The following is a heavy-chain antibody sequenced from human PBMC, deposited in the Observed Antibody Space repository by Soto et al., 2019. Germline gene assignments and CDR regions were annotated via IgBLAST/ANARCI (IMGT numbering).Heavy chain of an antibody. Sequence: EVQLLESGGGLVQPGGSLRLSCAASGFTFNNYAMTWVRQAPGKGLEWVSAISGGGDTTSYADSVQGRFTVSRDGSKNTLCLQMSSLRAADTALYYCAKGRGGSGSLTPRVDFWGQGTLVTVSS. V-gene: IGHV3-23*01. J-gene: IGHJ4*02. CDR2: ISGGGDTT. CDR3: AKGRGGSGSLTPRVDF. D-gene: IGHD3-10*01. CDR1: GFTFNNYA.